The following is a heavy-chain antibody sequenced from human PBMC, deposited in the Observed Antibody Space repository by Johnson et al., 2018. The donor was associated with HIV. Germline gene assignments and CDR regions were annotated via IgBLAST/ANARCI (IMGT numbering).Heavy chain of an antibody. Sequence: QVQLVESGGGVVQPGRSLRLSCAASGFTFSSYGMAWVRQAPGKGLEWVTVISFAGVKKYYADSVKGRFTISRDNSKNTLYLQMNSLRAEDTAVYYCARGGVVTAIPHAFDIWGQGTMVTVSS. CDR2: ISFAGVKK. V-gene: IGHV3-30*03. D-gene: IGHD2-21*02. CDR1: GFTFSSYG. CDR3: ARGGVVTAIPHAFDI. J-gene: IGHJ3*02.